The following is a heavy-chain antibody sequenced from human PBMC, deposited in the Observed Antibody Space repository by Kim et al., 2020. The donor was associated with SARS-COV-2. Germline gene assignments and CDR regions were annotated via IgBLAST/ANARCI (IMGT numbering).Heavy chain of an antibody. CDR3: PRPSLRGFDP. J-gene: IGHJ5*02. V-gene: IGHV4-34*01. CDR1: GGSFNSYY. D-gene: IGHD3-10*01. Sequence: SETLSLTCAVYGGSFNSYYWSWIRQPPGKGLEWIAEINHSGGTNYNPSLKSRATISVATPKNQFFLNLTSVTAADTAVYYCPRPSLRGFDPWGQGTLVT. CDR2: INHSGGT.